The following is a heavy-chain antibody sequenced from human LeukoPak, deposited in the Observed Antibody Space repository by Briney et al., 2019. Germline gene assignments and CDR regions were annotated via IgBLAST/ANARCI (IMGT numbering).Heavy chain of an antibody. J-gene: IGHJ4*02. V-gene: IGHV3-23*01. CDR3: AKPGIQLWLPNYFDY. Sequence: PGGSLRLSCAASGFTFSSYAISWVRRAPGKGLEWVSTISGSGGSTYYADSVKGRFTISRDNSKNTLYLQMNSLRAEDTAVYYCAKPGIQLWLPNYFDYWGQGTLVTVSS. CDR2: ISGSGGST. CDR1: GFTFSSYA. D-gene: IGHD5-18*01.